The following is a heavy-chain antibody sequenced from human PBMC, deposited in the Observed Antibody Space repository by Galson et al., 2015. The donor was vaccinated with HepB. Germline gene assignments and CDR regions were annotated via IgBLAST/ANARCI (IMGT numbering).Heavy chain of an antibody. D-gene: IGHD6-6*01. V-gene: IGHV3-43*01. CDR3: SRATYSSLPEQNYFDY. CDR2: IGRDGISR. CDR1: GFNFADYT. Sequence: SLRLSCATAGFNFADYTIQWARQAPGKGLEWVSLIGRDGISRHYAKSVRGRFTISRDNSKNSVYLQMNSLRIEDTAFYYCSRATYSSLPEQNYFDYWGQGTLVTVSS. J-gene: IGHJ4*02.